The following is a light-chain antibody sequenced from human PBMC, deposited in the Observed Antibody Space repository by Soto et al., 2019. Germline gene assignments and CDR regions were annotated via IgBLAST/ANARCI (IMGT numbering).Light chain of an antibody. Sequence: EIVLTQSPGTLSLFPGERPTLSVRFSQSVNIYLAWYQQKPGQAPRLLIFGASSRATGIPARFSGSGSGTEFNLTISSLQSEDFAVYFCQQYDDWLRLTFGGGTKVDI. CDR2: GAS. V-gene: IGKV3D-15*01. CDR3: QQYDDWLRLT. CDR1: QSVNIY. J-gene: IGKJ4*01.